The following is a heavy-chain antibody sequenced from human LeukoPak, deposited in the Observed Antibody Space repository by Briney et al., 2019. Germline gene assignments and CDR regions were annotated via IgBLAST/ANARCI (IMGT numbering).Heavy chain of an antibody. CDR2: IYHSGST. J-gene: IGHJ5*02. D-gene: IGHD1-7*01. CDR1: GYSISSGYY. Sequence: KPSETLSLTCTVSGYSISSGYYWGWIRQPPGKGLEWIGSIYHSGSTYYNPSLKSRVTISVDKSKNQFSLKLSSVTAADTAVYYCAREGVRNYGPGENWFDPWGQGTLVTVSS. V-gene: IGHV4-38-2*02. CDR3: AREGVRNYGPGENWFDP.